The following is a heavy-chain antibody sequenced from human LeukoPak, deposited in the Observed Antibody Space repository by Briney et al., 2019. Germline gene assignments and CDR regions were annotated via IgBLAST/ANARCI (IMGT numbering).Heavy chain of an antibody. CDR3: ARDNSVEDTAWWFDP. CDR2: INPSGGST. D-gene: IGHD4-23*01. CDR1: GYTFTSYY. Sequence: VAPVKVSCKASGYTFTSYYMHWVRQAPGQGLEWMGIINPSGGSTSYAQKFQGRVTMTRDMSTSTDYMELSSLRSEDTAVYYCARDNSVEDTAWWFDPWGQGTLVTVSS. J-gene: IGHJ5*02. V-gene: IGHV1-46*01.